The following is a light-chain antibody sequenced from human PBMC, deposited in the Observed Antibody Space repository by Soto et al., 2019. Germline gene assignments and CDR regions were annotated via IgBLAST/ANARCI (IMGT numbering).Light chain of an antibody. CDR1: QSVSSSY. J-gene: IGKJ1*01. Sequence: EIVLTQSPGTLSLSPGERATLSCRASQSVSSSYLAWYQQKPGQAPRLLIYGASSRATGIPDRFRGSGSGTDFTLTISRLEPEDFAVYYCRQYGSSRTFGQGTKVDIK. CDR3: RQYGSSRT. V-gene: IGKV3-20*01. CDR2: GAS.